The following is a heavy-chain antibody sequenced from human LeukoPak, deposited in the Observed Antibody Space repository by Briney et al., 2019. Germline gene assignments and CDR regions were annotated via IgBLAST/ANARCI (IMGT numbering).Heavy chain of an antibody. V-gene: IGHV3-23*01. Sequence: GGSLRLSCAASGFTFNNYAMSWVRQAPGKGLEWVSAISGSGGSTYYADSVKGRFTISRDNSKNTLYLQMNSLRADDTAVYYCSKDLPHTRAWALKYWGQGALVTVSS. J-gene: IGHJ4*02. CDR3: SKDLPHTRAWALKY. D-gene: IGHD2-2*01. CDR1: GFTFNNYA. CDR2: ISGSGGST.